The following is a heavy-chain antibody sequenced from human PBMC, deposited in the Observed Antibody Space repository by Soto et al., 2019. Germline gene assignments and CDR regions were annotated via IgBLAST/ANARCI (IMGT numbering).Heavy chain of an antibody. J-gene: IGHJ6*02. CDR2: INHSGST. D-gene: IGHD2-15*01. Sequence: SETLSLTCAVYGGSFSGYYWSWIRQPPGKGLEWIGEINHSGSTNYNPSLKSRVTISVDTSKNQFSLKLCSVTVGDTAVYYCARAYSGRLPRRADYYYALDVWGQGTMVTVSS. CDR1: GGSFSGYY. V-gene: IGHV4-34*01. CDR3: ARAYSGRLPRRADYYYALDV.